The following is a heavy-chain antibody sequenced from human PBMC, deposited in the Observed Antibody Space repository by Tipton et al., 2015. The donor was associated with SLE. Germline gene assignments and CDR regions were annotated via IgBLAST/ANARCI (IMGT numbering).Heavy chain of an antibody. CDR2: IYYSGST. CDR3: ARPAAAGEYDAFDI. CDR1: GGSISSYY. J-gene: IGHJ3*02. Sequence: TLSLTCTVSGGSISSYYWSWIRQPPGKGLEWIGYIYYSGSTNYNPSLKSRVTISVDTSKNQFSLKLSSVTAADTAVYYCARPAAAGEYDAFDIWGQGTMVTVSS. D-gene: IGHD6-13*01. V-gene: IGHV4-59*01.